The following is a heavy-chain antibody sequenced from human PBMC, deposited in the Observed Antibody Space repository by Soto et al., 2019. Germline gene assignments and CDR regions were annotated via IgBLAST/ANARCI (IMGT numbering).Heavy chain of an antibody. Sequence: GGSLRLSCAASGFTFSSYGMHWVRQAPGKGLEWVAVISYDGSNKYYADSVKGRFTISRDNSKNTLYLQMNSLRAGDTAVYYCAKDSSGGPFDYWGQGTLVTVSS. J-gene: IGHJ4*02. V-gene: IGHV3-30*18. CDR3: AKDSSGGPFDY. D-gene: IGHD6-19*01. CDR2: ISYDGSNK. CDR1: GFTFSSYG.